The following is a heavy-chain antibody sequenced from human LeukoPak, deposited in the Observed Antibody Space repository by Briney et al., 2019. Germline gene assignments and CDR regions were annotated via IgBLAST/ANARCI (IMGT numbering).Heavy chain of an antibody. CDR2: IDYSVRT. CDR1: GGSISARNY. Sequence: SETLSLTCTVSGGSISARNYWGWIRPPPGKGLEWIGTIDYSVRTSYNPSLKSRVIISVDMSKNQFSLKLSFVTVADTAVYYCARGAWWPQSVSLWGQGTLVTVSS. CDR3: ARGAWWPQSVSL. V-gene: IGHV4-39*07. J-gene: IGHJ4*02. D-gene: IGHD1-26*01.